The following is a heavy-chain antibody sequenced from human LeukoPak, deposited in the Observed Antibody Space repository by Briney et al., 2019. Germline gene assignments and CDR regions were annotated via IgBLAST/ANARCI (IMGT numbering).Heavy chain of an antibody. CDR3: ARVVGATKEEYYFDY. J-gene: IGHJ4*02. CDR1: GFTFSSYN. D-gene: IGHD1-26*01. Sequence: GGSLRLSCAASGFTFSSYNMNWVRQAQGKGLEWVSSISSSTGYIYYADSVKGRFTISRGNAKNSLYLQMNSLRAEDTAVYYCARVVGATKEEYYFDYWGQGTLVTVSS. V-gene: IGHV3-21*01. CDR2: ISSSTGYI.